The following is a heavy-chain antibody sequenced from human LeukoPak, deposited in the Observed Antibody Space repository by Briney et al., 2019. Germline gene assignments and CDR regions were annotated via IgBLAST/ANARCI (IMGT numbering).Heavy chain of an antibody. J-gene: IGHJ6*03. CDR1: GGSISSSSYY. D-gene: IGHD1-14*01. V-gene: IGHV4-39*01. CDR3: ARPRSYYYMDV. Sequence: PSETLSLTCTVSGGSISSSSYYWGWIRQPPGEGLEWIGSIYYSGSTYYNPSLKSRVTISVDTSKNQFSLKLSSVTAADTAVYYCARPRSYYYMDVWGKGTTVTVSS. CDR2: IYYSGST.